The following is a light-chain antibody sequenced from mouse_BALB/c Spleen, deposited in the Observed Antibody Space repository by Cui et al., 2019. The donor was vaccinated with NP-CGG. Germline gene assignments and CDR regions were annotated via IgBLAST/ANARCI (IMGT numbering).Light chain of an antibody. Sequence: QAVVTQESALTTSAGETVSLPCRSSAGAVSNSHYANWVQEKPDHLFTGLIGGTNNRAPGVPARFSGSLIGGKAALTITGAQTEDESIFFCALWYSNHWVFGGGTKLTVL. CDR1: AGAVSNSHY. CDR3: ALWYSNHWV. J-gene: IGLJ1*01. V-gene: IGLV1*01. CDR2: GTN.